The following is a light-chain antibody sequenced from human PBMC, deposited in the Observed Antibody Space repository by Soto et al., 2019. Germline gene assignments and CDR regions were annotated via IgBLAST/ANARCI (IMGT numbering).Light chain of an antibody. CDR2: GTS. CDR1: QSVSSSY. V-gene: IGKV3-20*01. Sequence: IVLTQSPGTLSLSPGERATLSCRASQSVSSSYLVWYQQRPGQPPRLLIYGTSTRAAGISDRFSGSGSGTDFTLSIYRLEPGDSAVDDCQQYGTSALTFGAGTK. CDR3: QQYGTSALT. J-gene: IGKJ4*01.